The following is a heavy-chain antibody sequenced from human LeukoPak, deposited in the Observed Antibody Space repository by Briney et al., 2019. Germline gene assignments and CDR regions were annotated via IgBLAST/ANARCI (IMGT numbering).Heavy chain of an antibody. V-gene: IGHV3-23*01. CDR3: ARDGSWDGSGSYSG. Sequence: GGSLRLSCAASGFTFSSYAMSWVRQAPGKGLEWVSGISTSGGSTYYADSVKGRFTISRDNSKNTLYLQMNSLRAEDTAVYYCARDGSWDGSGSYSGWGQGTLVTVSS. CDR2: ISTSGGST. J-gene: IGHJ4*02. CDR1: GFTFSSYA. D-gene: IGHD3-10*01.